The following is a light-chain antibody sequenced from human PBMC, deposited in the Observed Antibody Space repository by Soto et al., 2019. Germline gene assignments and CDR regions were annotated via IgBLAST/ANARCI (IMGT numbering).Light chain of an antibody. V-gene: IGLV1-40*01. CDR1: SSNIGAGYD. CDR2: GNS. CDR3: QSYDSSLSGSVV. J-gene: IGLJ2*01. Sequence: QSVLTQPPSVSGAPGQRVTISGTGSSSNIGAGYDVHWYQQLPVTAPKLLIYGNSNRPSGVPDRFSGSKSGTSASLAITGLQAEDEADYYCQSYDSSLSGSVVFGGGTKLTVL.